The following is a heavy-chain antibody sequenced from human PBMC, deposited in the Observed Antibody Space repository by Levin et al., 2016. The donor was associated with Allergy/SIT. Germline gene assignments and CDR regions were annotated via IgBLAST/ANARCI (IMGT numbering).Heavy chain of an antibody. Sequence: SETLSLTCTVSGVSTSSSQWAWIRQPPGKGLEWIGYLFYGGTTNYNPSLRTRVTISVGTSRNQFSLKLSSVTAADRAVYYCARVVALPTSTDYYYHMDVWGKGTTVTVSS. V-gene: IGHV4-59*13. CDR3: ARVVALPTSTDYYYHMDV. CDR2: LFYGGTT. CDR1: GVSTSSSQ. D-gene: IGHD2-15*01. J-gene: IGHJ6*03.